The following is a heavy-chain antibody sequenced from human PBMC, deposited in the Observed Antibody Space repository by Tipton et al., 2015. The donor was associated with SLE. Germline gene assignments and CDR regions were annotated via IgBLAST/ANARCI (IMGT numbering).Heavy chain of an antibody. CDR2: INWNSGRI. J-gene: IGHJ3*02. D-gene: IGHD1-26*01. CDR3: VKQGASGKAFDI. V-gene: IGHV3-9*01. CDR1: GFSFDESA. Sequence: SLRLSCAASGFSFDESAMNWVRQVPGRGLEWVSGINWNSGRIVYADSVKGRFTISRDNAKNSLYLQMDSVRAEDTALYYCVKQGASGKAFDIWGQGTLVTVS.